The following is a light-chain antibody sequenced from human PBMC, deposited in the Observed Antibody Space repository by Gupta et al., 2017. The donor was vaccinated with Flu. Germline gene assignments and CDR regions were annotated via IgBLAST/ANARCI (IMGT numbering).Light chain of an antibody. CDR1: SSDVGGYNF. J-gene: IGLJ1*01. CDR3: SSEASSNNLFV. CDR2: EVS. Sequence: SALPQPASVAGAPRQSSTISCTGTSSDVGGYNFVSWYQQHPGTAPNLLIYEVSGRPSGVADRFSGAKSATTATLTTTGLQAEEEADYYCSSEASSNNLFVFGGGTRLTVL. V-gene: IGLV2-14*01.